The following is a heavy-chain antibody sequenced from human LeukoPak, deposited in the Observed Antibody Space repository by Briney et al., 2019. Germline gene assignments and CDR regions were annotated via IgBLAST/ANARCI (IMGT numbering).Heavy chain of an antibody. V-gene: IGHV1-69*05. J-gene: IGHJ4*02. CDR3: ASRYTTSRHFDWDVDY. CDR1: GDTFSKYA. CDR2: IVPVFGTP. D-gene: IGHD3-9*01. Sequence: LVKVSCKASGDTFSKYAVTWVRQAPGQGLEWMGNIVPVFGTPIYAQKFQGRVTITTDESRTTAYMELSSLRSEGTALYYCASRYTTSRHFDWDVDYWGQGTLLTVSS.